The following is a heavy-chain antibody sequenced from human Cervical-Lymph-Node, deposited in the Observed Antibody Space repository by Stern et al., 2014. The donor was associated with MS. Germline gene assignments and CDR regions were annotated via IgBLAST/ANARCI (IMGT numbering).Heavy chain of an antibody. V-gene: IGHV4-61*01. CDR1: GGSVSSGSYY. CDR2: IYYSGST. CDR3: AGAHYYDSSGYYPFWFDP. D-gene: IGHD3-22*01. Sequence: ESGPGLVKPSETLSLTCTVSGGSVSSGSYYWSWIRQPPGKGLEWIGYIYYSGSTNYNPSLKSRVTISVDTSKNQFSLKLSSVTAADTAVYYCAGAHYYDSSGYYPFWFDPWGQGTLVTVSS. J-gene: IGHJ5*02.